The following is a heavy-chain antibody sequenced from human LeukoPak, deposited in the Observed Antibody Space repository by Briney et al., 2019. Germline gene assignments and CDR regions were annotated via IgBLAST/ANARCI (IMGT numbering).Heavy chain of an antibody. V-gene: IGHV3-7*01. CDR2: IKRDGSEK. CDR1: GFTFSSYW. CDR3: AREIIGALDY. Sequence: GGSLRLSCAASGFTFSSYWMSWVRQAPGKGLEWVANIKRDGSEKYFVDSVKGRFTISRDNAKNSLYLHMNSLRAEDTAVYYCAREIIGALDYWGQGTLVTVSS. D-gene: IGHD6-13*01. J-gene: IGHJ4*02.